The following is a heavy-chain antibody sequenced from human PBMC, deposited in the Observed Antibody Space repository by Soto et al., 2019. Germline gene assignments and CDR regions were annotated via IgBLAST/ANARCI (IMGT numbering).Heavy chain of an antibody. CDR1: GYSIRSGYY. D-gene: IGHD6-13*01. CDR2: IYHTGST. Sequence: SETLSLTCVVSGYSIRSGYYWGWIRQPPGKGLEWIGSIYHTGSTYFNPSLKSRVTISVDTSKNQLSLKLSSVTAAASAVYYCARAPATGTSPVYYGLDVWGQGTTVTVSS. V-gene: IGHV4-38-2*01. J-gene: IGHJ6*02. CDR3: ARAPATGTSPVYYGLDV.